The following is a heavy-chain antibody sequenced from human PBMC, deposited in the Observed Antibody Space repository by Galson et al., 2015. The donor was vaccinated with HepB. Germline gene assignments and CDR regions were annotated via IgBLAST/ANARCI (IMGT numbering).Heavy chain of an antibody. V-gene: IGHV1-69*06. D-gene: IGHD2-15*01. CDR3: ASDTIGYCSGGSCYSVYY. CDR1: GGTFSSYA. Sequence: SVKVSCKASGGTFSSYAISWVRQAPGQGLEWMGGIIPIFGTANYAQKFQGRVTITADKSTSTAYMELSSLGSEDTAVYYCASDTIGYCSGGSCYSVYYWGQGTLVTVSS. CDR2: IIPIFGTA. J-gene: IGHJ4*02.